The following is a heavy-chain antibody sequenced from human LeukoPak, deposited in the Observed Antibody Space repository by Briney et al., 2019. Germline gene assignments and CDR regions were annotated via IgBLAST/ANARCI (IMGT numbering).Heavy chain of an antibody. V-gene: IGHV4-59*01. J-gene: IGHJ4*02. CDR2: IHYSGST. CDR3: ARRYDFWSGYPPPLDY. D-gene: IGHD3-3*01. CDR1: GGSISSYY. Sequence: SETLSLTCTVSGGSISSYYWSSIRQPPGKGLEWIGYIHYSGSTHYNPSLKSRVTISVDTSKNQVSLKLRSVTAADTAVYYCARRYDFWSGYPPPLDYWGQGTLVTVSS.